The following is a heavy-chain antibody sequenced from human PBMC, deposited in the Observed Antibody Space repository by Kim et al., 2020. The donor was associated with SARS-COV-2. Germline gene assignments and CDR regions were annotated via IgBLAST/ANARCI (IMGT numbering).Heavy chain of an antibody. Sequence: GGSLRLSCAASGFTFSSYGIHWVRQAPGKGLEWVALIWYDGSNKYYADSVKGRFTISRDNSKNTLYLQMNSLRAEDTAVYYCARDLYYILTGYYPYYYYG. V-gene: IGHV3-33*01. J-gene: IGHJ6*01. CDR2: IWYDGSNK. D-gene: IGHD3-9*01. CDR1: GFTFSSYG. CDR3: ARDLYYILTGYYPYYYYG.